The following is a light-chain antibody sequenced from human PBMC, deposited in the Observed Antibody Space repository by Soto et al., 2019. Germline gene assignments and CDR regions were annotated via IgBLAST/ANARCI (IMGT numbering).Light chain of an antibody. CDR1: SGHSNYA. J-gene: IGLJ2*01. CDR3: QTWGSGIVV. V-gene: IGLV4-69*01. CDR2: LNSDGSH. Sequence: QLVLTQSPSASASLGASVKLTRTLSSGHSNYAIAWHQQQSEKGPRYLMKLNSDGSHSKGDGIPDRFSGSSSGAERYLTISSLQSEDEADYYCQTWGSGIVVFDGGTKLTVL.